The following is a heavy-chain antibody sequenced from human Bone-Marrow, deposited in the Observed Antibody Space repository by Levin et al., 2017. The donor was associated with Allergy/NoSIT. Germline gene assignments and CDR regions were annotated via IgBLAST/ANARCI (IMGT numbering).Heavy chain of an antibody. CDR1: GFIFSSFG. V-gene: IGHV3-33*01. Sequence: SGESLKISCAASGFIFSSFGMHWVRQAPGKGLEWVALIWYDESNKYYADSVKGRFSISRDNSKNTVFLQMNSLRVEDTALYYCATYSSLTGDSEDHSYGLDVWGQGTTVTVSS. J-gene: IGHJ6*02. D-gene: IGHD7-27*01. CDR2: IWYDESNK. CDR3: ATYSSLTGDSEDHSYGLDV.